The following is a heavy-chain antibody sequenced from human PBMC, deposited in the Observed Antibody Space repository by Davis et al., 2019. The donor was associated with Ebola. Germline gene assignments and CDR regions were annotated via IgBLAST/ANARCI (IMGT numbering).Heavy chain of an antibody. CDR1: GYTFTSYG. CDR2: ISAYNGNT. Sequence: ASVKVSCKASGYTFTSYGISWVRQAPGQGLEWMGWISAYNGNTNYAQKLQGRVTMTTDTSTSTAYMELRSLGSDDTAVYYCARDGRYDFWSEDYYGMDVWGQGTTVTVSS. J-gene: IGHJ6*02. D-gene: IGHD3-3*01. V-gene: IGHV1-18*04. CDR3: ARDGRYDFWSEDYYGMDV.